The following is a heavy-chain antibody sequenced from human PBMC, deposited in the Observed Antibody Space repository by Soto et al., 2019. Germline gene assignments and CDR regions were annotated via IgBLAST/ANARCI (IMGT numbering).Heavy chain of an antibody. J-gene: IGHJ5*02. CDR3: AREQWLVQSPLDP. Sequence: GWSLRLSCAASGFTFSSYAMHWVRQAPGKGLEWVAVISYDGSNKYYADSVKGRFTISRDNSKNTLYLQMNSLRAEDTAVYYCAREQWLVQSPLDPWGQGTLVTVSS. CDR2: ISYDGSNK. CDR1: GFTFSSYA. V-gene: IGHV3-30-3*01. D-gene: IGHD6-19*01.